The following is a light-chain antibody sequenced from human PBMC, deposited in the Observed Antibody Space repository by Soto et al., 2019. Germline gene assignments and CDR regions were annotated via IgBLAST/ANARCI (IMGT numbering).Light chain of an antibody. CDR2: GAS. J-gene: IGKJ1*01. CDR3: HHRWT. Sequence: IVLTQSPGTLSLSPGDRATLSCRASQRVSSRYLAWYQQKPGQAPSLLIYGASIRATGIPDRFSGSGSGTDFTLTISRLEPEDFAVYYCHHRWTFGQGTKVEIK. V-gene: IGKV3-20*01. CDR1: QRVSSRY.